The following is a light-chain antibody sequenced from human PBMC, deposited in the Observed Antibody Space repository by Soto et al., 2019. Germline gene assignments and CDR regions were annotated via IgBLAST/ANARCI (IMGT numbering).Light chain of an antibody. CDR2: GTS. Sequence: DIVLTQSPGTLSLSPGERVTLSCRASQSVSSNYLAWYQQKPGQAPRLLIYGTSSRATGIPDRFSGSGSGTDFTLTISRREPEDFAVYYCQQYGNSPRYSFGQGTKLEIK. CDR1: QSVSSNY. CDR3: QQYGNSPRYS. J-gene: IGKJ2*03. V-gene: IGKV3-20*01.